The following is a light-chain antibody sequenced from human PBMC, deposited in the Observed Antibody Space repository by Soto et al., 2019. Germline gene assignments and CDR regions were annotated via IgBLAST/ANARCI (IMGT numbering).Light chain of an antibody. CDR2: GAS. V-gene: IGKV3-15*01. CDR1: ESVSTN. Sequence: EIEMTQSPATLSLAPGERVTLSCRASESVSTNLAWYQQKAGQAPRLLIYGASTRATGIPARFSGSGSGTEFTLTISSLQSEDFATYYCQQLNNYPPITFGQGTRLE. CDR3: QQLNNYPPIT. J-gene: IGKJ5*01.